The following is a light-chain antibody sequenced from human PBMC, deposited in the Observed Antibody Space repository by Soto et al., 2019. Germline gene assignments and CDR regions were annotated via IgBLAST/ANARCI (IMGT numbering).Light chain of an antibody. J-gene: IGLJ1*01. Sequence: QSVLTQPPSVSAAPGQKVTISCSGSSSNIGSNYVAWYQHVPGTAPTLLIYDNIKRYPGIPGRFSGSKSGTSATLDITGLQTGDEADYYCGTWDTDLSAAHYAFGTGTKVTVL. CDR1: SSNIGSNY. V-gene: IGLV1-51*01. CDR3: GTWDTDLSAAHYA. CDR2: DNI.